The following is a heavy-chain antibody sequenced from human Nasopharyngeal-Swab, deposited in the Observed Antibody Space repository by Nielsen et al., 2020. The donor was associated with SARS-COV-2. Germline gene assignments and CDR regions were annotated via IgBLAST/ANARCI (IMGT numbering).Heavy chain of an antibody. CDR3: ARASRGTSTRTFDY. V-gene: IGHV3-21*01. J-gene: IGHJ4*02. CDR2: ISSSSSYI. D-gene: IGHD1-1*01. Sequence: GESLKISCAASGFTFSSYSMNWVRQAPGKGLEWVSSISSSSSYIYYADSVKGRFTISRDYAKNSLYLQMNSLRAEDTAVYYCARASRGTSTRTFDYWGQGTLVTVSS. CDR1: GFTFSSYS.